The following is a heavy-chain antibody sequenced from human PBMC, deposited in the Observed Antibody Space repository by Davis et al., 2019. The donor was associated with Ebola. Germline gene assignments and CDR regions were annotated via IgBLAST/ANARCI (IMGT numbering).Heavy chain of an antibody. CDR3: AKGTTPSY. CDR2: ISYDGSNK. D-gene: IGHD4-11*01. Sequence: GESLKISCRVSGFTFGDYAINWVRQAPGKGLEWVAVISYDGSNKYYADSVKGRFTISRDNSKNTLYLQMNSLRAEDTAVYYCAKGTTPSYWGQGTLVTVSS. CDR1: GFTFGDYA. J-gene: IGHJ4*02. V-gene: IGHV3-30*04.